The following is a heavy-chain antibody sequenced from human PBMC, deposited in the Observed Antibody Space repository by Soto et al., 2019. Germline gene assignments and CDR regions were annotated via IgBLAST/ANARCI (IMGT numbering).Heavy chain of an antibody. CDR3: ATVYCSGGSCYGIDY. CDR2: INPSGGST. V-gene: IGHV1-46*01. J-gene: IGHJ4*02. Sequence: ASVKVSCKASGYTFTSYYMHWVRQAPGQRLEWIGIINPSGGSTTYAQKFQGRDNMTRDTSTSTVYMELSSLRSEDTAVYYCATVYCSGGSCYGIDYWGQGTLVTVSS. CDR1: GYTFTSYY. D-gene: IGHD2-15*01.